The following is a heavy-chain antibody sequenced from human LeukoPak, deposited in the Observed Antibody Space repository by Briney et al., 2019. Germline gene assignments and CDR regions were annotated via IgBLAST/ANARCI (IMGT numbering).Heavy chain of an antibody. CDR3: ARRGHQQLVSHGFDI. Sequence: GESLKISCKGSGYSFTSYWIGWGRQMPGKGLEWMGIIYPGDSDTKYSPSFQGQVTISADKSISTAYLQWSSLKASDTAMYYCARRGHQQLVSHGFDIWGQGTMVTVSS. D-gene: IGHD1-1*01. V-gene: IGHV5-51*01. J-gene: IGHJ3*02. CDR1: GYSFTSYW. CDR2: IYPGDSDT.